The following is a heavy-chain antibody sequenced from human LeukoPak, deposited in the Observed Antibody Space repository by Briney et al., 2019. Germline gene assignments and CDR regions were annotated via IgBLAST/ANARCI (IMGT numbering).Heavy chain of an antibody. CDR2: IYYSGST. CDR3: ARAYYYGSGSSYYYYYMDV. J-gene: IGHJ6*03. V-gene: IGHV4-59*01. Sequence: SESLSLTCTVSGGSISNYYWSWIRQPPGKGLEWIGYIYYSGSTNYNPSLKSRVTISVDTSKNQFSLKLSSVTAADTAVYYCARAYYYGSGSSYYYYYMDVWGKGTTVTISS. CDR1: GGSISNYY. D-gene: IGHD3-10*01.